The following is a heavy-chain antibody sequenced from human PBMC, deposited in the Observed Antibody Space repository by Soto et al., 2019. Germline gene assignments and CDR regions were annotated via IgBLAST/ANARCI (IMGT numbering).Heavy chain of an antibody. J-gene: IGHJ3*02. Sequence: PVGSLRLSCAASGFIFGNYWMSWVRQAPGKGLEWVANINPGGREKNYVDSVKGRFSISRDDAEKSHHLQMNSLRAEDTAVYYCAKYGSGSYGAYAFDIWGHGTMVTVSS. CDR3: AKYGSGSYGAYAFDI. CDR1: GFIFGNYW. V-gene: IGHV3-7*01. D-gene: IGHD3-10*01. CDR2: INPGGREK.